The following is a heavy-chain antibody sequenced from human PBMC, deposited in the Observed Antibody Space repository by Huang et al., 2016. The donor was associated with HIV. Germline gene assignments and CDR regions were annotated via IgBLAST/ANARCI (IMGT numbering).Heavy chain of an antibody. Sequence: EVQLVQSGAEVKRPGESLKISCKGSRYNFAGYWIGWVRQVPGKGLAWMGSIYFDDSDARYSPSLQGQVTISADTSLYSSYLQWTSLRASDTAIFYCARRRRGGFDIWGQGTLVTVSS. D-gene: IGHD2-15*01. J-gene: IGHJ3*02. CDR1: RYNFAGYW. CDR3: ARRRRGGFDI. CDR2: IYFDDSDA. V-gene: IGHV5-51*03.